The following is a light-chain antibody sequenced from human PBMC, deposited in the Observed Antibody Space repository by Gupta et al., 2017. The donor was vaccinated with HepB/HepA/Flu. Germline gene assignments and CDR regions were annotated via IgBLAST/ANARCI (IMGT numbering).Light chain of an antibody. CDR3: QKTDNAPYT. Sequence: DIQMTQSPSSLSASVGDRVTITCRASQSISSHLNWYQHKPGRAPRLLIYAASSLQSGVPSRFSGSGSGTDFTLTINMLQPEDFATYYCQKTDNAPYTFGQGTKLEIK. J-gene: IGKJ2*01. V-gene: IGKV1-39*01. CDR1: QSISSH. CDR2: AAS.